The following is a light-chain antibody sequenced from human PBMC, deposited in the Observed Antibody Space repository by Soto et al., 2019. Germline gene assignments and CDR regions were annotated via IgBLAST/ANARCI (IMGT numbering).Light chain of an antibody. V-gene: IGLV6-57*02. Sequence: NFMLTQPHSVSESPGKTVTISCTGNSGSIASNYVQWYQQRPGSAPTTVIYENNPRPSGVPDRFSGSIDSSSNSASLTISGLKTEDEADYYCQSYDSSNVVFGGGTKLTVL. CDR2: ENN. J-gene: IGLJ2*01. CDR3: QSYDSSNVV. CDR1: SGSIASNY.